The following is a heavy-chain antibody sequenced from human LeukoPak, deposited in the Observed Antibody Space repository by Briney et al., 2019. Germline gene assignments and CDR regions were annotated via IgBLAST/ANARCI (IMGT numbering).Heavy chain of an antibody. CDR3: ARGGSRVFDF. CDR1: GGSISSYF. CDR2: IYSSGST. D-gene: IGHD2-2*01. Sequence: SETLSLTCTVSGGSISSYFWSWIRQPPGKELEWIGYIYSSGSTSYNPSLKSRVTISVDTSKNQFSLKLTSVTAADTAVYHCARGGSRVFDFWGQGILVTVSS. J-gene: IGHJ4*02. V-gene: IGHV4-4*09.